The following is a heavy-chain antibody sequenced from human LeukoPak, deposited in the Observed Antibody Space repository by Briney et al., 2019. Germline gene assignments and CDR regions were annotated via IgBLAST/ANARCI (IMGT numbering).Heavy chain of an antibody. CDR1: GFTFSRYS. CDR2: SSSSSSYI. CDR3: AREGMVATFDY. Sequence: PGGSLRLSCAASGFTFSRYSMNWVRQAPGKGLEWVSSSSSSSSYIYYADSVKGRFTISRDKAKNSLYLQMNSLRAEDTAIYYCAREGMVATFDYWGQGTLVTVSS. J-gene: IGHJ4*02. D-gene: IGHD5-12*01. V-gene: IGHV3-21*01.